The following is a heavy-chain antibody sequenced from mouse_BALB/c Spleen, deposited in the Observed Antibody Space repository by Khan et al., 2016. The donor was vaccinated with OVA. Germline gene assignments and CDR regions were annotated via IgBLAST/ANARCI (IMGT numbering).Heavy chain of an antibody. Sequence: EVQLQESGPGLVKPSQTVSLTCTVTGISITSGNYRWSWIRQFPGNKLEWIGNIYYSGTVTYNPSLTSRTTITRDTSKNQFFLEMNSLTAEDTDTYYCARGNGSLYGYFDVWGAGTTVTVSS. CDR3: ARGNGSLYGYFDV. J-gene: IGHJ1*01. V-gene: IGHV3-5*02. CDR2: IYYSGTV. CDR1: GISITSGNYR. D-gene: IGHD1-1*01.